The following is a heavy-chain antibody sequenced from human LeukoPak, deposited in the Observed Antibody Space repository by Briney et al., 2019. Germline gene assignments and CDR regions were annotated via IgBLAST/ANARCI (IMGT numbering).Heavy chain of an antibody. Sequence: ASVKVSCKASDYTFTNYPISWVRQIPGHGLEWMAWVSPANGHTNYAQKFQGRVIMTTDTSTTTAYMELGSLRSDDTAMYYCARNSYGYFRFFDYWGQGTLVTVSS. D-gene: IGHD5-18*01. CDR2: VSPANGHT. J-gene: IGHJ4*02. V-gene: IGHV1-18*01. CDR1: DYTFTNYP. CDR3: ARNSYGYFRFFDY.